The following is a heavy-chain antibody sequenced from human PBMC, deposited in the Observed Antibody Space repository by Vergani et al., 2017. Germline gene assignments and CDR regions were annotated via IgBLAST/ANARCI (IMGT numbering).Heavy chain of an antibody. CDR1: GFTFSSYS. V-gene: IGHV3-48*02. CDR2: ISSSSSTI. Sequence: EVQLLESGGGLVQPGGSLRLSCAASGFTFSSYSMNWVRQAPGKGLEWVSYISSSSSTIYYADSVKGRFTISRDNAKNSLYLQMNSLRDKDTAVYYCARAMRLRQTGIAVAGTGLDYWGQGTLVTVSS. D-gene: IGHD6-19*01. J-gene: IGHJ4*02. CDR3: ARAMRLRQTGIAVAGTGLDY.